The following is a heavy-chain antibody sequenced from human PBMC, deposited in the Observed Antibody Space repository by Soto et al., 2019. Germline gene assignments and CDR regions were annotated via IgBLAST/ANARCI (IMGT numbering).Heavy chain of an antibody. Sequence: SETLSLTCTVSGGSIISYYCSWIRQPPLKVLEWVGCVYYSLSTNYNPSLKSRVTGSLDTAKEHVALNLSAVAAAYTAVYYCARGLWGYCGTDCYPLDVWGQGTTVTVSS. D-gene: IGHD2-21*02. CDR1: GGSIISYY. V-gene: IGHV4-59*01. CDR3: ARGLWGYCGTDCYPLDV. J-gene: IGHJ6*02. CDR2: VYYSLST.